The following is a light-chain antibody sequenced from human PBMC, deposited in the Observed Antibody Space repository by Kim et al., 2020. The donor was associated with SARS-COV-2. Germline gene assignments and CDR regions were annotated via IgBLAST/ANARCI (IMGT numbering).Light chain of an antibody. CDR1: SGHSSYA. J-gene: IGLJ2*01. V-gene: IGLV4-69*01. CDR3: QTWGTGVRV. CDR2: LNSDDSH. Sequence: QLVLTQSPSASASLGASVKLTCTLSSGHSSYAIAWHQQQPGKGPRYLMKLNSDDSHTKGDGIPDRFSGSSSGSERYLTISSLQSEDEADYYCQTWGTGVRVFGGGTQLTVL.